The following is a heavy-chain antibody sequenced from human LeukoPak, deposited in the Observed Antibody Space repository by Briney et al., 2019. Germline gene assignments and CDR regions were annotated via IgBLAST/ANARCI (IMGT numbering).Heavy chain of an antibody. V-gene: IGHV1-46*01. CDR3: ARDSGRYCSSTSCYTLGYYYYGMDV. Sequence: ASVKVSCKASGYTFTSYYMHWVRQAPGQGLEWMGIINPSGGSTSYAQKFQGRVTMTRDTSTSTVYMELSSLRSEDTAVYYCARDSGRYCSSTSCYTLGYYYYGMDVWGQGTTVTVSS. CDR1: GYTFTSYY. J-gene: IGHJ6*02. D-gene: IGHD2-2*02. CDR2: INPSGGST.